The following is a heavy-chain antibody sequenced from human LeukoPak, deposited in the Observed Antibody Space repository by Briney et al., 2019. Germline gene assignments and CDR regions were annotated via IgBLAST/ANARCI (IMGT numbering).Heavy chain of an antibody. V-gene: IGHV4-34*01. CDR3: ARAAGTTTVGQYYYYYMDV. CDR2: INHSGST. D-gene: IGHD6-13*01. J-gene: IGHJ6*03. Sequence: SETLSLTCAVYGGSFSDYYWSWIRQPPGKGLEWIGEINHSGSTNYNPSLKSRVTISVDTSKNQFSLKLSSVTAADTAVYCCARAAGTTTVGQYYYYYMDVWGKGTTVTISS. CDR1: GGSFSDYY.